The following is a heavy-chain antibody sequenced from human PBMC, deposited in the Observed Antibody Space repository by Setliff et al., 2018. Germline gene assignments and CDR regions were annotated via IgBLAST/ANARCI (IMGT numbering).Heavy chain of an antibody. J-gene: IGHJ6*02. CDR1: GGSISSYY. CDR3: ARDEGSSYFYGMDV. CDR2: IYYSGST. V-gene: IGHV4-59*01. D-gene: IGHD6-13*01. Sequence: SETLSLTYTVSGGSISSYYWSWIRQPPGKGLEWIGYIYYSGSTNYNPSLQSRVTISVDTSKNQFSLKLSSVTAADTAVYYCARDEGSSYFYGMDVWGQGTTVTVSS.